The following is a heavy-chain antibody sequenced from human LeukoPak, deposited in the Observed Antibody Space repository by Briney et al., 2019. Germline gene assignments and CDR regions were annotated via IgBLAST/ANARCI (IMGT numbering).Heavy chain of an antibody. Sequence: GGSLRLSCAASGFTVSSSYMSWVRQAPGKGLEWVSFIYSGGSTHYADSVKGRFTISRDNSKNTLYLEMNSLRVEDTAVYYCARARDYRFDYWGQGALVTVSS. V-gene: IGHV3-66*01. CDR1: GFTVSSSY. CDR3: ARARDYRFDY. CDR2: IYSGGST. J-gene: IGHJ4*02. D-gene: IGHD4-17*01.